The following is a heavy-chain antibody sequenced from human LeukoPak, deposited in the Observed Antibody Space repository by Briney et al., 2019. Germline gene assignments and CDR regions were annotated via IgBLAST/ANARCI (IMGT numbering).Heavy chain of an antibody. V-gene: IGHV3-74*01. CDR1: GFTFSSYW. Sequence: GGSLRLSCAASGFTFSSYWMHWVRQAPGKGLVWVSRINSDGSSTSYADSVKGRFTISRDNAKHTLYLQMHSLSAEDTAVYYCAKDSSDFWSGSLEYWGQGPLVTVSS. CDR3: AKDSSDFWSGSLEY. J-gene: IGHJ4*02. D-gene: IGHD3-3*01. CDR2: INSDGSST.